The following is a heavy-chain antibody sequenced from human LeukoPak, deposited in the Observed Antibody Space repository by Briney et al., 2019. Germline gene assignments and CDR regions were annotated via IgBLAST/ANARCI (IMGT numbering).Heavy chain of an antibody. D-gene: IGHD3-22*01. CDR3: ARGYPWSAWVVVITGGSYGFDY. J-gene: IGHJ4*02. CDR1: GGSFSGYY. CDR2: INHSGST. Sequence: SETLSLTCAVYGGSFSGYYWSWIRQPPGKGLEWIGEINHSGSTNYNPSLKSRVTISVDTSKNQFSLKLSSVTAADTAVYYCARGYPWSAWVVVITGGSYGFDYWGQGTLVTVSS. V-gene: IGHV4-34*01.